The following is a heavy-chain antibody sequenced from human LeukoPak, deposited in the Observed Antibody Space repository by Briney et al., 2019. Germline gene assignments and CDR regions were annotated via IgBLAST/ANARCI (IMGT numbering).Heavy chain of an antibody. Sequence: PGGSLRLSCAASGFTFSNAWMSWVRQAPGKGLEWVSTSSGNGGSTYYGDSVKGRFTISRDNVKNTLHLQMSSLRAEDTAIYYCARDSNWNNGGFDYWGQGTLVTVSA. CDR3: ARDSNWNNGGFDY. J-gene: IGHJ4*02. CDR2: SSGNGGST. D-gene: IGHD1/OR15-1a*01. V-gene: IGHV3-23*01. CDR1: GFTFSNAW.